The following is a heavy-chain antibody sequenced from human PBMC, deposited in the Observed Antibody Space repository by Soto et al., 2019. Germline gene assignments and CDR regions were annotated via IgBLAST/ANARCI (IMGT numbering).Heavy chain of an antibody. CDR2: IFPRDSDT. D-gene: IGHD1-26*01. V-gene: IGHV5-51*01. CDR1: GYTFSSHC. Sequence: GESLKISCQGSGYTFSSHCINWVLLVPGKGLEWMGIIFPRDSDTRYSPSLQGQVIISVDKSTNTAYLQWTRLTASDTAIYYCAKSIEGGPMDVWGQGTTVTVSS. CDR3: AKSIEGGPMDV. J-gene: IGHJ6*02.